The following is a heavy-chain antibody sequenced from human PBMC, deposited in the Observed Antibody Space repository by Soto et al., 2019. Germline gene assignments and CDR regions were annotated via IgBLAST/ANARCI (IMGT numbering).Heavy chain of an antibody. CDR1: GFTFSSYP. D-gene: IGHD3-3*01. V-gene: IGHV3-23*01. Sequence: EVQLLESGGGLVQPGGALRLSCAASGFTFSSYPMSGVPQAPGKGLEGVSPTGGRGATTFYADSVKGRFTISRDNSKNTLYLQMNSLRAEDTAVYYCAKAVADFWSGYFEERFDCWGQGTLVTVSS. CDR3: AKAVADFWSGYFEERFDC. J-gene: IGHJ4*02. CDR2: TGGRGATT.